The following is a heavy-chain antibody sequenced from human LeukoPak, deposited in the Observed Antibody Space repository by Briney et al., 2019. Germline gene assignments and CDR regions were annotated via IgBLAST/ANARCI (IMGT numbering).Heavy chain of an antibody. J-gene: IGHJ4*02. V-gene: IGHV4-39*07. D-gene: IGHD3-3*01. CDR2: INHSGST. CDR1: GGSVNSQNYY. Sequence: SETLSLTCTVSGGSVNSQNYYWNWIRQPPGKGLEWIGEINHSGSTNYNPSLKSRVTISVDTSKNQFSLKLSSVTAADTAVYYCARETHYDFWSGYYSNWGQGTLVTVSS. CDR3: ARETHYDFWSGYYSN.